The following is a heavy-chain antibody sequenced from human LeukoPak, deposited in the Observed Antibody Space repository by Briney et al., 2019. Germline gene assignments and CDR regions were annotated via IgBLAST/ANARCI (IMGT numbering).Heavy chain of an antibody. V-gene: IGHV3-30*03. CDR3: GRVVVTVTQGWFDP. J-gene: IGHJ5*02. Sequence: GGSLRLSCAASGFTFSSYGMHWVRQAPGKGLEWVAVISYDGSNKYYADSVKGRFTISRDNSKNTLYLQMNSLRAEDTAVYYCGRVVVTVTQGWFDPWGQGTLVTVSS. CDR2: ISYDGSNK. D-gene: IGHD2-21*02. CDR1: GFTFSSYG.